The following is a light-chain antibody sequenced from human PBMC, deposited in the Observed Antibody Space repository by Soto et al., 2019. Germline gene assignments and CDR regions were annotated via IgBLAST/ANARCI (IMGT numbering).Light chain of an antibody. J-gene: IGKJ4*01. CDR2: KAS. V-gene: IGKV1-5*03. CDR1: QSISSW. Sequence: DFQMTQSPSTLSASAGDRVTITCRASQSISSWLAWYQQKPGKAPKLLIYKASSLQSGVPSRFSGSGSGTEFTLTISGLQPDDFATYHCQQYHSFPLTFGGGTKVEVK. CDR3: QQYHSFPLT.